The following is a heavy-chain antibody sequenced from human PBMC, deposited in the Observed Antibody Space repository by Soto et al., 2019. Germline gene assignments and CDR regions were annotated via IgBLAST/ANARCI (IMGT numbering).Heavy chain of an antibody. Sequence: QVQLQESGPGLVKPSQTLSLTCTVSGGSTSSGGYYWSWIRQHPGKGLEWIGYIYYSGSTYNNQPVKRRVTISVDTSKNQFSLKLSSVTAADTAVYYCARGSSGTNGHYDNWFDPWGQGTLVTVSS. CDR2: IYYSGST. J-gene: IGHJ5*02. V-gene: IGHV4-31*03. D-gene: IGHD2-8*01. CDR1: GGSTSSGGYY. CDR3: ARGSSGTNGHYDNWFDP.